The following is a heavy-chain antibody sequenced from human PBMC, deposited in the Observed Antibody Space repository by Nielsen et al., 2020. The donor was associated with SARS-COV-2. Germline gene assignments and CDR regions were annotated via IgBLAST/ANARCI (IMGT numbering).Heavy chain of an antibody. Sequence: GGSLRLSCAASGFTFSSYAMSWVRQAPGKGLEWVSAISGSGGSTYYADSVKGRFTISRDNSKNTLYVQMNSLRAEDTAVYYCARGRIAAAGTWSNWFDPWGQGTLVTVSS. D-gene: IGHD6-13*01. CDR3: ARGRIAAAGTWSNWFDP. CDR2: ISGSGGST. V-gene: IGHV3-23*01. CDR1: GFTFSSYA. J-gene: IGHJ5*02.